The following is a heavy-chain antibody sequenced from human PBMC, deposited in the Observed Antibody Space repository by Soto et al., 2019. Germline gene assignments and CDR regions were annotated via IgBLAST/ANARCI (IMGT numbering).Heavy chain of an antibody. J-gene: IGHJ6*02. Sequence: GGSLRLSCAASGFTFSDYYMSWIRQAPGKGLEWVSYISSSSSYTNYADSVKGRFTISRDNAKNSLYLQMNSLRAEDTAVYYCARGSQWELLNLLGMDVWGQGTTVTVSS. CDR3: ARGSQWELLNLLGMDV. CDR2: ISSSSSYT. V-gene: IGHV3-11*06. D-gene: IGHD1-26*01. CDR1: GFTFSDYY.